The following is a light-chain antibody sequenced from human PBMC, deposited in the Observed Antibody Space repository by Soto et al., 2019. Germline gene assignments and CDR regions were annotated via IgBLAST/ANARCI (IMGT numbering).Light chain of an antibody. CDR1: QSISNW. Sequence: DIQMTQSPSTLSASVGDRVTITCRASQSISNWLAWYQQKPGKAPNLLIYDVSSLESGVPSRFRGSGSGTEFTLTISSLQPDDFATYSCQQLNSYPLTFGGGTKVEIK. CDR3: QQLNSYPLT. CDR2: DVS. V-gene: IGKV1-5*01. J-gene: IGKJ4*01.